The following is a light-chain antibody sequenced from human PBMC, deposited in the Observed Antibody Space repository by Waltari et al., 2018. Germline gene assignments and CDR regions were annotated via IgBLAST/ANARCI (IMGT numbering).Light chain of an antibody. V-gene: IGLV1-40*01. CDR3: QSYDPSLSVV. Sequence: QSVLTQPPSVSGAPGQRVSISCTGSGSNLGAGYDVHWYQQHPGKAPKPLIYGTSTRPPGVPDRFFGSQSGTSASLAITALQAEDEAEYYCQSYDPSLSVVFGGGTKLTVL. CDR2: GTS. J-gene: IGLJ2*01. CDR1: GSNLGAGYD.